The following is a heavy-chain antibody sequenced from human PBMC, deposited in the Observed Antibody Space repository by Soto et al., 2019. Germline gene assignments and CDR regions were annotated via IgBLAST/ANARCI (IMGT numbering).Heavy chain of an antibody. J-gene: IGHJ3*01. CDR2: IIPMLTVT. D-gene: IGHD2-2*01. CDR3: SIGSWSAETFDV. Sequence: QVHLEQSGAEVKKPGSSVKVSCKAAGGTFSTYTLILVRQAPGQGLEWMGRIIPMLTVTNSAQKFQGRVTLTADKSTSTDFMELTSLTSDDTAVYYCSIGSWSAETFDVWGQGTMVTVSS. CDR1: GGTFSTYT. V-gene: IGHV1-69*02.